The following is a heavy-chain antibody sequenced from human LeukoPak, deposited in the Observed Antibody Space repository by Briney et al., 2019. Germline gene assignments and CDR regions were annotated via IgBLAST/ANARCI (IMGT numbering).Heavy chain of an antibody. CDR1: GLTFSNYA. D-gene: IGHD2-21*02. CDR2: ISGSGGST. Sequence: GGSLRLSCAASGLTFSNYAMSWVRQAPGKGLEWVPSISGSGGSTYYADSVKGRFTISRDNSKNTLFLQMNSLRVEDTAVYYCAKGMTGDCWQNFDYWGQGTLVTVSS. J-gene: IGHJ4*02. V-gene: IGHV3-23*01. CDR3: AKGMTGDCWQNFDY.